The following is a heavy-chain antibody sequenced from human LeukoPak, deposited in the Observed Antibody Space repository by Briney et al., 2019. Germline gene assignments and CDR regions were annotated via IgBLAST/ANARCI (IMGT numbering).Heavy chain of an antibody. V-gene: IGHV3-64*01. Sequence: GGSLRLSCAASGFTFSSYAMHWVRQAPGKGLEYVSAISSNGGSTYYANSVKGRFTISRDNSKNTLYLQMGRLRAEDMAVYYCARTSIAAREADYWGQGTLVTVSS. CDR2: ISSNGGST. CDR1: GFTFSSYA. J-gene: IGHJ4*02. D-gene: IGHD6-6*01. CDR3: ARTSIAAREADY.